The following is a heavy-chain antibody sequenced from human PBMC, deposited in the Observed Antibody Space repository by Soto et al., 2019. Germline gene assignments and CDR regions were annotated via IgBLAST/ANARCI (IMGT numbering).Heavy chain of an antibody. V-gene: IGHV1-8*01. CDR1: GYTFTSYD. Sequence: QVQLVQSGAEVKKPGASVKVSCKASGYTFTSYDINWVRQATGQGLEWMGWMNPNSGNTGYAQKFQGRVTMTRNTSISTAYMELSSLRSEDTAVYYCAREMGVPAAPYDFWSGYYTGFDYWGQGTLVTVSS. CDR2: MNPNSGNT. CDR3: AREMGVPAAPYDFWSGYYTGFDY. D-gene: IGHD3-3*01. J-gene: IGHJ4*02.